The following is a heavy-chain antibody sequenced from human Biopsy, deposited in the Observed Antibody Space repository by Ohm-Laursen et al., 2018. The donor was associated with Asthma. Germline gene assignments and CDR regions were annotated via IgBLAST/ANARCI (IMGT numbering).Heavy chain of an antibody. CDR3: ARCQVGYSSGWSLLLKKIYYSGMDV. CDR2: IMTVFGTT. J-gene: IGHJ6*02. V-gene: IGHV1-69*13. Sequence: SVKVSCKAPGGTFSNFAISWVRQAPGQGLEWMGGIMTVFGTTNYAKKFQGRVTITADESTSTAYMEVTSLRSEDTAIYYCARCQVGYSSGWSLLLKKIYYSGMDVWGQGTAVTVSS. CDR1: GGTFSNFA. D-gene: IGHD6-19*01.